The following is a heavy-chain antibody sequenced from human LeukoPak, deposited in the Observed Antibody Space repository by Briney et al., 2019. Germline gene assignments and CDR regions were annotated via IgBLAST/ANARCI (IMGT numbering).Heavy chain of an antibody. Sequence: PGRSLRLSCAASGFTFSGSAMHWVRQASGKGLEWVGRIRSKANSYATAYAASVKGRFTISRDDSRNTAYLQMNSLKTEDTAVYYCTRLFSSSSITRYGMDVWGQGTTVTVSS. J-gene: IGHJ6*02. D-gene: IGHD6-13*01. V-gene: IGHV3-73*01. CDR1: GFTFSGSA. CDR3: TRLFSSSSITRYGMDV. CDR2: IRSKANSYAT.